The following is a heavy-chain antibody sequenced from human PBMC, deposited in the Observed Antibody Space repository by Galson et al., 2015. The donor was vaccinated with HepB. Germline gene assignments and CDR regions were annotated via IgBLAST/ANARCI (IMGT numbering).Heavy chain of an antibody. CDR1: GFFFSGSA. CDR3: IRRSVNSNETW. CDR2: IRSKSSNYAT. V-gene: IGHV3-73*01. J-gene: IGHJ4*02. D-gene: IGHD2/OR15-2a*01. Sequence: SLRLSCAASGFFFSGSAIHWVRQASGKGLEWVGRIRSKSSNYATAYAGSVKGRFSISRDDSKNTAYLQMNSLKVDDTAVYYCIRRSVNSNETWWGQGAQVTVSS.